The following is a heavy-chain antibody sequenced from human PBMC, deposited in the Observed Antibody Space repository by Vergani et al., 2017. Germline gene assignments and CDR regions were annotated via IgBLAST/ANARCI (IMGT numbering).Heavy chain of an antibody. CDR2: IIPIFGTA. J-gene: IGHJ6*02. Sequence: QVQLVQSGAEVKKPGSSVKVSCKASGGTFSSYAISWVRQAPGQGLEWMGGIIPIFGTANYAQKFQGRVTITADESTSTAYMELSSLRSEDTAVYYCARGGPRIIVVPAAMVHYYYYYGMYVWGQGTTVTVSS. CDR1: GGTFSSYA. D-gene: IGHD2-2*01. V-gene: IGHV1-69*12. CDR3: ARGGPRIIVVPAAMVHYYYYYGMYV.